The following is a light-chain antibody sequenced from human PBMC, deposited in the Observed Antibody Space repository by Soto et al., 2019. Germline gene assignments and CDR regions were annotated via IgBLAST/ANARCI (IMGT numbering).Light chain of an antibody. Sequence: QSALTQPPSASASPGQSVTISCTGTSSDVGGYDYVSWYQHHPGKAPKLMIYEVTKRPSGVPDRFSGSKPGNTASLTVSGLLPEDEADYYCASYAGGNQVFGTGTKVTVL. CDR2: EVT. V-gene: IGLV2-8*01. CDR3: ASYAGGNQV. CDR1: SSDVGGYDY. J-gene: IGLJ1*01.